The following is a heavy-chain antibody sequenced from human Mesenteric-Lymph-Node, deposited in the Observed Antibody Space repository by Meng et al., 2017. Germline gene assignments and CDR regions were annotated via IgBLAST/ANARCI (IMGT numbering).Heavy chain of an antibody. Sequence: ASVKVSCKASGYTFTNYDIYWVRQATGQGLEWMGWMNPNSGNTGYAQKFQGRVTMTRDTSTSTVYMELSSLRSEDTAVYYCAREYYGSGNGMDVWGQGTTVTVSS. J-gene: IGHJ6*02. D-gene: IGHD3-10*01. CDR1: GYTFTNYD. CDR2: MNPNSGNT. CDR3: AREYYGSGNGMDV. V-gene: IGHV1-8*01.